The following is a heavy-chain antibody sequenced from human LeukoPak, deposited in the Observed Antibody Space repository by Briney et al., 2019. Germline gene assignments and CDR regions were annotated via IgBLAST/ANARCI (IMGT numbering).Heavy chain of an antibody. CDR2: IIPIFGTT. D-gene: IGHD6-13*01. CDR3: ARVVGLTGYSSSWYSGYYYYMDV. J-gene: IGHJ6*03. CDR1: GGTFSSYA. Sequence: GASVKVSCKASGGTFSSYAISWVRQAPGQGLEWMGGIIPIFGTTNYAQKFQDRVTITADKSTSTAYMELSSLRSEDTAVYYCARVVGLTGYSSSWYSGYYYYMDVWGKGTPVTVSS. V-gene: IGHV1-69*06.